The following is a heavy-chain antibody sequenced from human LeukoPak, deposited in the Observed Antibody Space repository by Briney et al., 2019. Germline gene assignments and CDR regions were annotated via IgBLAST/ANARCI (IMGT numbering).Heavy chain of an antibody. V-gene: IGHV3-48*01. CDR2: ITSDSTTM. CDR3: AKENNWNDGRFNYFDY. J-gene: IGHJ4*02. D-gene: IGHD1-20*01. Sequence: GGSLRLSCAASGFTFSSYSMNWVRQAPGQGLEWVSYITSDSTTMFYADSVKGRFTASRDNAENSMYLQMNSLRAEDTAVYYCAKENNWNDGRFNYFDYWGQGTLVTVSS. CDR1: GFTFSSYS.